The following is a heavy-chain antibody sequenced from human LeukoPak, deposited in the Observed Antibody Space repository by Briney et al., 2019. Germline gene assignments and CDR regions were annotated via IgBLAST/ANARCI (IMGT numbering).Heavy chain of an antibody. CDR3: ARATNWNFYMDV. V-gene: IGHV5-51*01. CDR1: GYRFAIYW. CDR2: IYPGDSDT. D-gene: IGHD1-1*01. J-gene: IGHJ6*03. Sequence: PGESLKISCKGSGYRFAIYWIGWVRQMPWKGLEWMGIIYPGDSDTTYSPSFQGQVTISADKSISTAYLQWSSLKASDTAIYYCARATNWNFYMDVWGKGTTVTVSS.